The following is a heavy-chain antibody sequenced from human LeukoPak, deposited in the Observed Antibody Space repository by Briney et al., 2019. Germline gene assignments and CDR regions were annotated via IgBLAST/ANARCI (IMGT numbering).Heavy chain of an antibody. V-gene: IGHV3-30*04. J-gene: IGHJ4*02. CDR1: GFTFSSYA. CDR2: ISYDGSNK. Sequence: PPGGSLRLSCAASGFTFSSYAMHWVRQAPGKGLEWVAVISYDGSNKYYADSVKGRFTISRDNSKNTLYLQMNSLRAEDTAVYYCARVQMPYYDILTDASVGYWGQGTLVTVSS. CDR3: ARVQMPYYDILTDASVGY. D-gene: IGHD3-9*01.